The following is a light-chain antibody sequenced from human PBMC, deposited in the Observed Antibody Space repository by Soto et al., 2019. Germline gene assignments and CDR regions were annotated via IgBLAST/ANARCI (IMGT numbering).Light chain of an antibody. CDR3: QQYDT. J-gene: IGKJ2*01. CDR1: QSIDHY. CDR2: GAS. V-gene: IGKV1-39*01. Sequence: DIQMTQSPSPLSASVGDRVTITCRASQSIDHYLAWYQQRPGKAPKLLIYGASNLQSGVPSRFSGSGSGTDFTLTISRLEPEDFAVYYCQQYDTFGQGTKVDIK.